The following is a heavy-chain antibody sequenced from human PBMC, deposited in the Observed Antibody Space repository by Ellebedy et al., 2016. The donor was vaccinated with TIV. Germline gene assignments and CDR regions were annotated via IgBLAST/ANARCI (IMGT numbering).Heavy chain of an antibody. Sequence: ASVKVSCKASAYTFTSYYLHWVRQAPGQGLEWMGIINPSGGSARYTQKLQGRVTVTSDTSTSTVYMELSSLRSEDTAMYYCASGFDNSGCLDYWGHGTLVTVSS. CDR3: ASGFDNSGCLDY. D-gene: IGHD3-22*01. J-gene: IGHJ4*01. CDR2: INPSGGSA. CDR1: AYTFTSYY. V-gene: IGHV1-46*04.